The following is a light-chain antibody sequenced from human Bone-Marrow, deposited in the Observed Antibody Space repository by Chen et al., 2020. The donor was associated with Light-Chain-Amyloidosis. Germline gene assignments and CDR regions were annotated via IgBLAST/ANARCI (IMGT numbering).Light chain of an antibody. Sequence: SYELPQPPSVSVSPGQTARFTCSGDDLPTKYAYWYQQKPGQAPVLVIHRDTERPSGISERFTGSSTGTTATVTISGVQAEDEADYHCQAADSSGTYEVIFGGGTKLTVL. J-gene: IGLJ2*01. CDR2: RDT. CDR1: DLPTKY. CDR3: QAADSSGTYEVI. V-gene: IGLV3-25*03.